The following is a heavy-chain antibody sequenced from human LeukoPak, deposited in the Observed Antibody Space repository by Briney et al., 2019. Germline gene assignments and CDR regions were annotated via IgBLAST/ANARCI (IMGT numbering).Heavy chain of an antibody. CDR2: FYPEDGET. D-gene: IGHD4-17*01. CDR3: ATALGGDYVGDAFDI. Sequence: GASVKVSCKVSGYTLTGLSMHWVRQAPGKGLEWMGGFYPEDGETIYAQKFQGRGTMTEDTSTDTAYMELSSLRSEDTAVYYCATALGGDYVGDAFDIWGQGTMVTVSS. V-gene: IGHV1-24*01. J-gene: IGHJ3*02. CDR1: GYTLTGLS.